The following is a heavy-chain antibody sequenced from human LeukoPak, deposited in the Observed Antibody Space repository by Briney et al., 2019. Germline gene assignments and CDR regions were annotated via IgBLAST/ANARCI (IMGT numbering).Heavy chain of an antibody. V-gene: IGHV3-30*18. J-gene: IGHJ4*02. CDR3: AKSGDIVVVVAVEEWYYFDY. CDR2: ISYDGSNK. D-gene: IGHD2-15*01. CDR1: GFTFSSYG. Sequence: GGSLRLSCAASGFTFSSYGMHWVRQAPGKGLEWVAVISYDGSNKYYADSVKGRFTISRDNSKNTLYLQMNSLRAEDTAVYYCAKSGDIVVVVAVEEWYYFDYWGQGTLVTVSS.